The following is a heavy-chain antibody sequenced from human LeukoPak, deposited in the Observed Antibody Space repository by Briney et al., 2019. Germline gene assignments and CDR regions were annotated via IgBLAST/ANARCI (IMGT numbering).Heavy chain of an antibody. CDR1: GGTFSSYA. CDR3: ARGTGATVRFDP. CDR2: IIPIFGTA. V-gene: IGHV1-69*05. J-gene: IGHJ5*02. Sequence: ASVKVSCKASGGTFSSYAISWVRQAPGQGLEWMGGIIPIFGTANYAQKFQGRVTITTDESTSTAYMELSSLRSEDTAVYYCARGTGATVRFDPWGQGTLVTVSS. D-gene: IGHD1-1*01.